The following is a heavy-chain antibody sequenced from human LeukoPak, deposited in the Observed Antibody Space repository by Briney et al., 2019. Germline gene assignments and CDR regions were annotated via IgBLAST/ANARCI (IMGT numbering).Heavy chain of an antibody. CDR3: ARYYYDNSGYYFSLGY. CDR2: ISSSSSTI. CDR1: GLTFSSCS. V-gene: IGHV3-48*02. Sequence: GGSLRLSCAASGLTFSSCSMNWVRQAPGKGLEWVSHISSSSSTIYYADSVKGRFTISRDNAKNSLYLQMNSLRDEDTAVYYCARYYYDNSGYYFSLGYWGQGTLVTVSS. J-gene: IGHJ4*02. D-gene: IGHD3-22*01.